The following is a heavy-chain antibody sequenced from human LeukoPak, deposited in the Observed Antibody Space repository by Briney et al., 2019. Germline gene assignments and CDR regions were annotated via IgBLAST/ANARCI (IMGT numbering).Heavy chain of an antibody. J-gene: IGHJ3*02. D-gene: IGHD1-14*01. CDR1: GYTFTTYD. CDR2: IIPIFGTP. V-gene: IGHV1-69*05. Sequence: GASVKVSCKASGYTFTTYDISWVRQAPGQGLEWMGRIIPIFGTPNYAQKFQGRVTIATDESTSTAYMELSSLRSDDTAVYYCARVGRPVGDAFDIWGQGTMVTVSS. CDR3: ARVGRPVGDAFDI.